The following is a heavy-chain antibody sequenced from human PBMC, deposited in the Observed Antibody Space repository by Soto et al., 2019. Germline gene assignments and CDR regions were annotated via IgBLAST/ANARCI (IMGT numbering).Heavy chain of an antibody. D-gene: IGHD5-12*01. J-gene: IGHJ6*02. Sequence: QVQLVESGGGVVQPGRSLRLSCAASGFTFSSYAMHWVRQAPGKGLEWVAVISYDGSNKYYAGSVKGRFTISREHSTNTLYLQMNSLRAEDTAVYYCAGDYYRFNSGYGFSMDVWGQGTTVTVSS. CDR1: GFTFSSYA. V-gene: IGHV3-30-3*01. CDR2: ISYDGSNK. CDR3: AGDYYRFNSGYGFSMDV.